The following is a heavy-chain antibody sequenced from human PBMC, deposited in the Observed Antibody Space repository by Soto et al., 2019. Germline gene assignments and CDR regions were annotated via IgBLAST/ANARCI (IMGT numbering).Heavy chain of an antibody. Sequence: QVQLQETGPGLVKPSQTLSITCTVSGGSISSGGYYWSWLRQHLGKGLEWIGYIYYSGSTYYNPSLKSRVTISVDTSKNQFSRKLSSVTAADTAVYYCARATKLRSFDYWGQGTLVTVSS. D-gene: IGHD5-12*01. J-gene: IGHJ4*02. V-gene: IGHV4-31*03. CDR2: IYYSGST. CDR1: GGSISSGGYY. CDR3: ARATKLRSFDY.